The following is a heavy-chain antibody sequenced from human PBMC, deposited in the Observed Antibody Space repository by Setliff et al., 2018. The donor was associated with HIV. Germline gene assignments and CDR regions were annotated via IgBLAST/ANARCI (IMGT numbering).Heavy chain of an antibody. V-gene: IGHV4-34*01. CDR2: INHTGST. CDR1: GGSFNGYY. CDR3: ASCIFGNSVIVPNWYFDL. J-gene: IGHJ2*01. Sequence: PSETLSLTCAVYGGSFNGYYWSWIRQSPGEGLEWIGEINHTGSTNYIPSLMSRVTISIGTYRNQFSLKVTSVTAADTAVYYCASCIFGNSVIVPNWYFDLWGRGTLVTVSS. D-gene: IGHD4-4*01.